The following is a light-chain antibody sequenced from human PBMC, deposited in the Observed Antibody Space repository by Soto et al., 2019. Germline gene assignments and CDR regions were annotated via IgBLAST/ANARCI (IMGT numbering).Light chain of an antibody. CDR3: QGWDTSGGRVL. CDR2: YDS. Sequence: SSELTQPPSVSVAPGKTATITCGGINIGSKGVHWYQQKPGQAPVLVIYYDSDRPSGNSERFSGSTSRNAATLTISRVEAGDEADYYCQGWDTSGGRVLFGGGTKLTVL. CDR1: NIGSKG. V-gene: IGLV3-21*04. J-gene: IGLJ2*01.